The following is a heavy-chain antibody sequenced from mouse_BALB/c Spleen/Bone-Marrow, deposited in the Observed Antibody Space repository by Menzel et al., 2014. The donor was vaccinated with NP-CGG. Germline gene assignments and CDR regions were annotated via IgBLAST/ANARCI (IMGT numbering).Heavy chain of an antibody. V-gene: IGHV5-17*02. CDR3: ARKRASITHYYPMDY. CDR2: ISSGSSTI. Sequence: DVKLQESGGGLVQPGGSRKLSCAASGFTFSSFGMHWVRQAPEKGLEWVAYISSGSSTIYYADTVKGRFTISRDNPKNTLFLHMTSLRSEVKAMCYCARKRASITHYYPMDYWGQGTSVTVSA. CDR1: GFTFSSFG. J-gene: IGHJ4*01. D-gene: IGHD2-4*01.